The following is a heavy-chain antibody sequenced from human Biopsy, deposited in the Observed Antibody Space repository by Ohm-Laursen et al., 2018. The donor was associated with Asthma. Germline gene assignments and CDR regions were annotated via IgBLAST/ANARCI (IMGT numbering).Heavy chain of an antibody. CDR3: VRDGTDDAFDI. J-gene: IGHJ3*02. Sequence: SLRLSCAAAGFSFSNFAIHWVRQAPGKGLEWVGVISKDASTQDYADSVKGRFTMARDNSKNTLGLQMNSLREEDTAVYYCVRDGTDDAFDIWGQGTVVSVSS. V-gene: IGHV3-30*01. CDR2: ISKDASTQ. D-gene: IGHD1-1*01. CDR1: GFSFSNFA.